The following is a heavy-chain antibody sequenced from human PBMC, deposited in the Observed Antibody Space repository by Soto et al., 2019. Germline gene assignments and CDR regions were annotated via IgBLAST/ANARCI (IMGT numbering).Heavy chain of an antibody. CDR1: GFTFSSFN. J-gene: IGHJ3*02. Sequence: ESGGGLVRPGGSLRLSCAASGFTFSSFNMNWVRRAPGKGLEGVSSISSSSTYMNYADSVKGRFTISRDNAKNSLYLQMNSLRAEDTAVYYCARGAPAARRGAFDIWGQGTMVTVSS. CDR2: ISSSSTYM. D-gene: IGHD2-2*01. CDR3: ARGAPAARRGAFDI. V-gene: IGHV3-21*01.